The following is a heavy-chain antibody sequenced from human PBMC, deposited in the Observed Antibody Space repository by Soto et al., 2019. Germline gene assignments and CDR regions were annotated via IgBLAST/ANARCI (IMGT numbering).Heavy chain of an antibody. CDR1: GGSISSSSYY. J-gene: IGHJ4*02. D-gene: IGHD3-22*01. V-gene: IGHV4-39*01. CDR2: IYYSGST. Sequence: ETLSLTCTVSGGSISSSSYYWGWLRQPPGKGLEWIGTIYYSGSTYYNPSLRSRVSISVDTSKNQFSLKLSSVTAADTAVYYCASPTSGYDHIFDYWGQGILVTVSS. CDR3: ASPTSGYDHIFDY.